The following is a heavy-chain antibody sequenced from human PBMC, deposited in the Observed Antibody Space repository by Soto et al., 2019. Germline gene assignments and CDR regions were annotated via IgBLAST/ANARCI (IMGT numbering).Heavy chain of an antibody. Sequence: GGSLRLSFAACGFSFSNYAMHWVRQAPGKGLEWVSVISYVGSNKYYAASVKGRFTISRDNSKNTLYVEINRLRRDDAAVYYCARDKAEDHALLRDYYHYAMDVWGQGTTVPVSS. CDR2: ISYVGSNK. CDR3: ARDKAEDHALLRDYYHYAMDV. J-gene: IGHJ6*02. CDR1: GFSFSNYA. V-gene: IGHV3-30-3*01. D-gene: IGHD3-16*01.